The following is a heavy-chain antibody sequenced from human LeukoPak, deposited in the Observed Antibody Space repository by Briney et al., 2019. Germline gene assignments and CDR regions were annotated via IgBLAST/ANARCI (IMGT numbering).Heavy chain of an antibody. CDR3: ARVSGNYYRWFDS. J-gene: IGHJ5*01. CDR1: GFTFSSYS. Sequence: GRSLRLSCAASGFTFSSYSMNWVRQAPGKGLEWVSYISSSSTIYYADSVKGRFTISRDNAKNSLYLQMNSLRAEDTAVYYCARVSGNYYRWFDSWGQGTLVTVSS. D-gene: IGHD1-26*01. V-gene: IGHV3-48*01. CDR2: ISSSSTI.